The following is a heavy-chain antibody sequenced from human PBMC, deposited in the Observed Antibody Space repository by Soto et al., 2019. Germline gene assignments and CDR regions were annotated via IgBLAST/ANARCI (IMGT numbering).Heavy chain of an antibody. CDR3: AGGGYSYGYIYYYYYYMDV. CDR2: ISSSSSYI. CDR1: GFTFSSYS. D-gene: IGHD5-18*01. V-gene: IGHV3-21*01. J-gene: IGHJ6*03. Sequence: GGSLRLSCAASGFTFSSYSMNWVRQAPGKGLEWVSSISSSSSYIYYADSVKGRFTISRDNAKNSLYLQMNSLRAEDTAVYYCAGGGYSYGYIYYYYYYMDVWGKGTTVTVSS.